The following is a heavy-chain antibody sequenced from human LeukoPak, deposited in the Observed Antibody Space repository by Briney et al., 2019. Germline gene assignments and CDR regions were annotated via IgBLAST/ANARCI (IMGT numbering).Heavy chain of an antibody. CDR2: ISSSSSYI. J-gene: IGHJ4*02. CDR1: GFTFSSYS. CDR3: ARVRNYVWGSYRPGDFDY. D-gene: IGHD3-16*02. Sequence: GGSLRLSCAASGFTFSSYSMNWVRQAPGKGLEWVSSISSSSSYIYYAVSVKGRFTISRDNAKNSLYLQMNSLRAEDTAVYYCARVRNYVWGSYRPGDFDYWGRGTLVTVSS. V-gene: IGHV3-21*01.